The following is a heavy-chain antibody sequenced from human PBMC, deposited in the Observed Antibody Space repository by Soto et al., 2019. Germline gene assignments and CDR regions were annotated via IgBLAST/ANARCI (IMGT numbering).Heavy chain of an antibody. V-gene: IGHV4-30-4*01. CDR1: GGSISSGDYY. CDR2: IYYRGNT. CDR3: ARGPSLYCSGGSCSPFAY. D-gene: IGHD2-15*01. J-gene: IGHJ4*02. Sequence: SETLSLTCTVSGGSISSGDYYWSWIRQPPGKGLEWIGFIYYRGNTNYNPSLRSRLIISVDTSKNQLSLKLNSVTAADTAIYYCARGPSLYCSGGSCSPFAYWGQGALVTVSS.